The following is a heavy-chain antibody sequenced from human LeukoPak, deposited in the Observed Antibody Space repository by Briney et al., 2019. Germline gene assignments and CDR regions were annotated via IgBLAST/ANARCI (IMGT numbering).Heavy chain of an antibody. CDR3: ARDETDLRVGY. Sequence: GASVKVSCKASGYTFTGYYMHWVRQAPGQGLEWMGRINTNTGNPTYAQGFTGRFVFSLDTSVSTAYLQVSSLKAGDTAVYYCARDETDLRVGYWGQGTLVTVSS. CDR1: GYTFTGYY. J-gene: IGHJ4*02. CDR2: INTNTGNP. D-gene: IGHD3-3*01. V-gene: IGHV7-4-1*02.